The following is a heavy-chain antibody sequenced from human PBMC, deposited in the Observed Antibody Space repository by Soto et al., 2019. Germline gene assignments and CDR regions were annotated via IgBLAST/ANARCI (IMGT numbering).Heavy chain of an antibody. CDR2: ISVKNGDT. V-gene: IGHV1-18*01. D-gene: IGHD4-4*01. J-gene: IGHJ6*03. Sequence: QVQLAQSGPELKKPGASLEVSCRASGYTFSNYGISWVRQVPGQGLEWMAWISVKNGDTNFAQKFQGRLSVTTDTSTSTGYLHIRRLRSAYTAVYYCARLTTLSSPTYRFSYYMVIWGKWTTVTVSS. CDR1: GYTFSNYG. CDR3: ARLTTLSSPTYRFSYYMVI.